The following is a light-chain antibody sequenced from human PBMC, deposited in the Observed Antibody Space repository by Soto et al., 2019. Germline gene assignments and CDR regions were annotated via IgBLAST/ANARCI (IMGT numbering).Light chain of an antibody. CDR3: QQYNNWPPIT. J-gene: IGKJ5*01. V-gene: IGKV3-15*01. CDR1: QSVSSN. CDR2: GAS. Sequence: MVMTHSXATLSVKRKEXXXXXXXAIQSVSSNCAGYKQKTXQAPRLLIYGASTXDTGIPARLSGSGSGKEFTLTISSLQSEDFAVYYCQQYNNWPPITFCHVGRLAIK.